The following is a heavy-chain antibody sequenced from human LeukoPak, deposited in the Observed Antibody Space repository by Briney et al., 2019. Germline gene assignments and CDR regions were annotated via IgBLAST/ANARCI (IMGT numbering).Heavy chain of an antibody. D-gene: IGHD6-13*01. CDR3: ASLARYSNPLTYYYYGMDV. V-gene: IGHV4-34*01. CDR1: GGSFSGYY. Sequence: SETLSLTCAVYGGSFSGYYWSWIRQPPGKGLEWIGEINHSGSTNYNPSLKSRVTISVDTSKNQFSLKLSSVTAADTAVYYCASLARYSNPLTYYYYGMDVWGQGTTVTVSS. CDR2: INHSGST. J-gene: IGHJ6*02.